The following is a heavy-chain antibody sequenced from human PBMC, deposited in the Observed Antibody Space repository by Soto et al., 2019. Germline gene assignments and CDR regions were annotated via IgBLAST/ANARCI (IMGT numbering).Heavy chain of an antibody. CDR3: ARSEGYYYGSGKGSWFDP. CDR2: ISSSSSYI. V-gene: IGHV3-21*01. J-gene: IGHJ5*02. D-gene: IGHD3-10*01. Sequence: GGSLRLSCAASGFTFSSYSMNWVRQAPGKGLEWVSSISSSSSYIYYADSVKGRFTISRDNAKNSLYLQMNSLRAEDTAVYYCARSEGYYYGSGKGSWFDPWGQGTLVTVSS. CDR1: GFTFSSYS.